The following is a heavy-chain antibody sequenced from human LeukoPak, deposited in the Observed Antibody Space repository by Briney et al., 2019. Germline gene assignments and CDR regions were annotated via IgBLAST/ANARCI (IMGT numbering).Heavy chain of an antibody. V-gene: IGHV1-2*02. D-gene: IGHD5-24*01. CDR2: INPNSGGT. J-gene: IGHJ4*02. CDR1: GYTFTGYY. Sequence: ASVSVSCTASGYTFTGYYMHWVRQAPGQGLEWVGWINPNSGGTNYAEKFQGRVTMTRDTSISTAYMELSRLRSDDTAVYYCARARDGYNSPPDYWGQGTLVTVSS. CDR3: ARARDGYNSPPDY.